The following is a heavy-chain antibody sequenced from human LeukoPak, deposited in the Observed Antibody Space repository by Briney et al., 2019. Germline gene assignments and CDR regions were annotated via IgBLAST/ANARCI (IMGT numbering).Heavy chain of an antibody. D-gene: IGHD1-26*01. J-gene: IGHJ4*02. CDR2: IYHSGST. CDR1: GYSISSGYY. CDR3: ARGSYPDY. Sequence: SETLSLTCTVSGYSISSGYYWGWIRQPPGKGLEWIGSIYHSGSTYYNPSLKSRVTISVDTSKNQFSLKLSSVTAADTAVYYCARGSYPDYWGQGTLVTVSS. V-gene: IGHV4-38-2*02.